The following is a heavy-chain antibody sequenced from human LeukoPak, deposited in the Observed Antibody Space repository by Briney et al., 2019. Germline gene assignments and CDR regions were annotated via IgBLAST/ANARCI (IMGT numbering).Heavy chain of an antibody. CDR3: ARVDYGDYGFDY. D-gene: IGHD4-17*01. J-gene: IGHJ4*02. CDR1: GFTFSTYG. CDR2: IYSGGST. V-gene: IGHV3-66*01. Sequence: GGSLRLSCAASGFTFSTYGMHWVRQAPGKGLEWVSVIYSGGSTYYADSVKGRFTISRDNSKNTLYLQMNSLRAEDTAVYYCARVDYGDYGFDYWGQGTLVTVSS.